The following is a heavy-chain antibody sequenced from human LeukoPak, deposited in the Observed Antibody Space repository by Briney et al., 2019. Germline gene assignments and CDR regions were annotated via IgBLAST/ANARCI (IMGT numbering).Heavy chain of an antibody. CDR2: IYYSGST. Sequence: SETLSLTCTVPGGSISSYYWSWLRQPPGKGLEWVGYIYYSGSTNYNPSLKSRVTISVDTSKNQFSLKLSSVTAADTAVYYCARDGYSSSSERFDPWGQGTLVTVSS. J-gene: IGHJ5*02. D-gene: IGHD6-6*01. V-gene: IGHV4-59*01. CDR3: ARDGYSSSSERFDP. CDR1: GGSISSYY.